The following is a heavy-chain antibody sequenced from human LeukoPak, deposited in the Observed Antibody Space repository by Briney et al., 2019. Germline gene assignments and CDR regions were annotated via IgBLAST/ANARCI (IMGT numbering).Heavy chain of an antibody. V-gene: IGHV1-2*02. D-gene: IGHD3-9*01. CDR2: INPNSGGT. Sequence: ASVKVSCKASGYTFTGYYMHWVRQAPGQGLEWMGWINPNSGGTNYAQKFQGRVTMTRDTSISTAYMELSRLRSDDMAVYYCAREGYDILTGYHYFDYWGQGTLVTVSS. CDR1: GYTFTGYY. CDR3: AREGYDILTGYHYFDY. J-gene: IGHJ4*02.